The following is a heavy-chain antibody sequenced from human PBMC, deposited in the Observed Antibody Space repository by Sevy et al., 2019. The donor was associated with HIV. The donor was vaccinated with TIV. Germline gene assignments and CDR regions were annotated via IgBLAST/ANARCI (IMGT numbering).Heavy chain of an antibody. V-gene: IGHV4-59*01. J-gene: IGHJ4*02. Sequence: SETLSLTCTVSGGSLNSYYWSWIRQPPGKGLEWIGYFYYSGTTSYNPSLKTRVTISMDTSKSQFSLKLTSVTAADTAVYYCARDLYGSGNSLAYWGQGALVTVSS. CDR2: FYYSGTT. D-gene: IGHD3-10*01. CDR3: ARDLYGSGNSLAY. CDR1: GGSLNSYY.